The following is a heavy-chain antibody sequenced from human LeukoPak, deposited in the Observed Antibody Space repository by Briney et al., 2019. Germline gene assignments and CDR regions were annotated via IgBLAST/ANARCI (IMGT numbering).Heavy chain of an antibody. J-gene: IGHJ4*02. V-gene: IGHV3-21*01. D-gene: IGHD5-12*01. CDR2: ISRTSTHK. CDR3: ARAQDPYVVATIDFAY. CDR1: GFTFSSYS. Sequence: GGSLRLSCAASGFTFSSYSMNWVRQAPGKGLEWVSSISRTSTHKNYADSVRGRFTISRDNAKNSVYLQMNSLRAEDTAVYYRARAQDPYVVATIDFAYWGQGTLVTVSS.